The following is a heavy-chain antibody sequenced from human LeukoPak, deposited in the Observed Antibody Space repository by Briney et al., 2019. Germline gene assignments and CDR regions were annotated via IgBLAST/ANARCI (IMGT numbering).Heavy chain of an antibody. D-gene: IGHD2-21*02. V-gene: IGHV1-46*01. J-gene: IGHJ4*02. Sequence: ASVKVSCKASGYTFTSYYMHWVRQAPGQGLEWMGIINPSGGSTSYAQKFQGRVTMTRDTSTSTVYMELSSLRSEDTAVYYCAREPTGAVVVTAAHFDYWGQGTLVTVSS. CDR2: INPSGGST. CDR1: GYTFTSYY. CDR3: AREPTGAVVVTAAHFDY.